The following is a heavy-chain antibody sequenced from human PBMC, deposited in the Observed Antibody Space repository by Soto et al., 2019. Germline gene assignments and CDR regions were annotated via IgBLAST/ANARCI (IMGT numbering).Heavy chain of an antibody. CDR2: ISSSGNII. CDR3: AKMSSENYYDPVFS. CDR1: GFTFSDYY. J-gene: IGHJ4*02. V-gene: IGHV3-11*01. Sequence: QVQLVESGGGLVKTGGSLRIVCEASGFTFSDYYMSWVRQAPGKGLEWLSYISSSGNIIYYADSVKGRFTISRDNAKNSVYLQMNSLRAEDTALYFCAKMSSENYYDPVFSWGQGTLVTVSS. D-gene: IGHD3-22*01.